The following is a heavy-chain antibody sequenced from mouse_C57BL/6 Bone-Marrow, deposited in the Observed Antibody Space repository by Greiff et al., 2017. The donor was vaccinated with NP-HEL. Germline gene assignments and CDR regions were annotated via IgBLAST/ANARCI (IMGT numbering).Heavy chain of an antibody. J-gene: IGHJ3*01. CDR1: GYTFTSYW. CDR2: IYPGSGST. CDR3: AIQTAQATWFAY. Sequence: QVQLQQSGAELVKPGASVKMSCKASGYTFTSYWLTWVKQRPGQGLEWIGDIYPGSGSTNYNEKFKSKATLTVDTSSSTAYMQLSSLTSEDSAVYYCAIQTAQATWFAYWGQGTLVTVSA. D-gene: IGHD3-2*02. V-gene: IGHV1-55*01.